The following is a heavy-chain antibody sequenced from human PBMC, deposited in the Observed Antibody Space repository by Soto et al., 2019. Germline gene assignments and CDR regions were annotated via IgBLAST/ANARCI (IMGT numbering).Heavy chain of an antibody. V-gene: IGHV4-30-4*01. CDR2: IYYSGST. D-gene: IGHD3-22*01. CDR3: ARQIYYYDSTGSEDWDVFDY. Sequence: QVQLQESGPGLVKPSQTLSLTCTVSGGSISSGDYYWSWIRQPPGKGLEWIGYIYYSGSTYYNPSLKSRVTISVDTSKNQFSLKLSSVTAADTAVYYCARQIYYYDSTGSEDWDVFDYWGQGTLVTVSS. CDR1: GGSISSGDYY. J-gene: IGHJ4*02.